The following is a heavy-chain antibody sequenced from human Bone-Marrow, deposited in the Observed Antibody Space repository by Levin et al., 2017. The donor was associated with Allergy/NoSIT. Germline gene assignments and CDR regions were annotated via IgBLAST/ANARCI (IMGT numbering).Heavy chain of an antibody. CDR2: IYHGGST. CDR1: GASISSGGFS. D-gene: IGHD3-22*01. J-gene: IGHJ3*01. V-gene: IGHV4-30-2*01. Sequence: SETMSLTCAVSGASISSGGFSWSWIRQPPGKGLEWIGYIYHGGSTHYNPSLRSRVAISGDRSNNHFSLNLTSVTAADTAVYFCARFDSSGRSVNDAFDFWGRGTMVTVSS. CDR3: ARFDSSGRSVNDAFDF.